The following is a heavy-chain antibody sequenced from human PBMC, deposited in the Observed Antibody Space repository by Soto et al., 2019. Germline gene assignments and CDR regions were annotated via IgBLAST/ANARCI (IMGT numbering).Heavy chain of an antibody. J-gene: IGHJ4*02. CDR2: ISGSGGST. D-gene: IGHD3-22*01. CDR1: GFTFSSYA. Sequence: GGSLRLSCAASGFTFSSYAMSWVRQAPGKGLEWVSAISGSGGSTYYADSVKGRFTISRDSSKNTLYLQMNSLRGEDTAIYYCAKGSGTSGYSSLDYWGQGTLVTVSS. CDR3: AKGSGTSGYSSLDY. V-gene: IGHV3-23*01.